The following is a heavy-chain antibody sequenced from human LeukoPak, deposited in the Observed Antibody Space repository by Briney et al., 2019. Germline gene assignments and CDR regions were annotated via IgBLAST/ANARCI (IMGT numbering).Heavy chain of an antibody. J-gene: IGHJ6*02. Sequence: GGSLRLSCAASGFTFSDYTMNWVRQAPGKGLEWVSYTGSTGTTRYYADSVKGRFTISRDNAKNSLYLQMNSLRAEDTAVYYCASLGGWLRTGMDVWGQGTTVTVSS. CDR2: TGSTGTTR. D-gene: IGHD5-12*01. V-gene: IGHV3-48*04. CDR3: ASLGGWLRTGMDV. CDR1: GFTFSDYT.